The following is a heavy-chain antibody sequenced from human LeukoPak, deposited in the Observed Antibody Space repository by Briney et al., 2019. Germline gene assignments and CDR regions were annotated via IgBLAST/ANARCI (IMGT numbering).Heavy chain of an antibody. CDR3: AKWGDYDVLTGYYVPDY. CDR1: GSTFSNYA. V-gene: IGHV3-23*01. CDR2: ILGSGGST. J-gene: IGHJ4*02. Sequence: GASLRLSCAASGSTFSNYAMSWVRQAPGKGLEWVSAILGSGGSTYYADSVKGRFTVSRDNSKSTLYLQMNSLRAEDTALYYCAKWGDYDVLTGYYVPDYWGQGTLVTVSS. D-gene: IGHD3-9*01.